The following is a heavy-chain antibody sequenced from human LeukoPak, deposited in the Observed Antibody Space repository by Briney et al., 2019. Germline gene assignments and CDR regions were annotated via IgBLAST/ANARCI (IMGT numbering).Heavy chain of an antibody. D-gene: IGHD3-10*01. CDR1: GYTFIAYY. J-gene: IGHJ5*02. Sequence: ASVKVSCKASGYTFIAYYIHWVRQAPGQGLEWMGWINPNTGGTHYAQNFQGWVTMTSDTSISTAYMDLTRLTSDDTATYYCARDRYYAWGSYYKFDPWGQGTLVTVSS. CDR2: INPNTGGT. V-gene: IGHV1-2*04. CDR3: ARDRYYAWGSYYKFDP.